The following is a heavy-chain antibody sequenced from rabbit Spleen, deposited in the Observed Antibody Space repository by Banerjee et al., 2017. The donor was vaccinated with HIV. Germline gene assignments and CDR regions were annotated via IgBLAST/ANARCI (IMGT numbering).Heavy chain of an antibody. Sequence: QEQLKESGGGLVQPGGSLKLSCKASGFGFSSYYMNWVRQAPGKGLEWIGCIYAGSGGSTSYASWAKGRFTISKTSSTTVTLQMTSLTAADTATYFCARDLGYAGSAGYGYVDNLWGPGTLVTVS. D-gene: IGHD4-2*01. CDR3: ARDLGYAGSAGYGYVDNL. CDR2: IYAGSGGST. V-gene: IGHV1S45*01. CDR1: GFGFSSYYM. J-gene: IGHJ4*01.